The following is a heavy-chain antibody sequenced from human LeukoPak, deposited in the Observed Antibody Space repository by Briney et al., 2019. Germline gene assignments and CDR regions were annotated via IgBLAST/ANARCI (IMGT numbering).Heavy chain of an antibody. V-gene: IGHV3-23*01. CDR1: GFTFSAYA. J-gene: IGHJ3*02. Sequence: GGSLRLSCTASGFTFSAYAMMWVRQAPGKGPEWVSAIRGGGGNAFYADSVKGRFTISRDNSKYTLFLQMNSLRAEDTAVYYCARDPNGDYIGAFDMWGPGTVVTVSS. CDR3: ARDPNGDYIGAFDM. D-gene: IGHD4-17*01. CDR2: IRGGGGNA.